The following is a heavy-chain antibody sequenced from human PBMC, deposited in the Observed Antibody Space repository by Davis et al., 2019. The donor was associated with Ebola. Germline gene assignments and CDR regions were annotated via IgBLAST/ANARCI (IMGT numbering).Heavy chain of an antibody. J-gene: IGHJ6*02. Sequence: GESLKISCAASGFTFSSYSMNWVRQAPGKGLEWVSSISSSSSYIYYADSVKGRFTISRDNAKNSLYLQMNSLRAEDTAVYYCARVPLYYYGMDVWGRGTTVTVSS. V-gene: IGHV3-21*01. CDR2: ISSSSSYI. CDR1: GFTFSSYS. CDR3: ARVPLYYYGMDV.